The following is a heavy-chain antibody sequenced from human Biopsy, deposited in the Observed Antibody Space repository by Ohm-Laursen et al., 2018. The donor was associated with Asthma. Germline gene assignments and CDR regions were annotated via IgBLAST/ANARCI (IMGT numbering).Heavy chain of an antibody. V-gene: IGHV1-69*13. D-gene: IGHD5-12*01. Sequence: AASVKVSCNASGDSLSNYAISWVRQAPGQGLEWMGGLIPVLGTPDHAQMFEGRVTITADESTSTAYMELSSLSSEDTAVYYCARGYSGSDRIVYYYSGLEVWGQGTTVTVSS. J-gene: IGHJ6*02. CDR2: LIPVLGTP. CDR3: ARGYSGSDRIVYYYSGLEV. CDR1: GDSLSNYA.